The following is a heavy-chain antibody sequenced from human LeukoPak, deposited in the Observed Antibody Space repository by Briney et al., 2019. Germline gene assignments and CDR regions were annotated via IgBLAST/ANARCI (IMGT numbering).Heavy chain of an antibody. D-gene: IGHD5-18*01. CDR3: ARDRDTAMVYYGMDV. CDR1: GFTFSSHG. J-gene: IGHJ6*02. CDR2: IWYDGSNK. V-gene: IGHV3-33*01. Sequence: GGSLRLSCAASGFTFSSHGMHWVRQAPGKGLEWVAVIWYDGSNKYYADSVKGRFTISRDNSKNTLYLQMNSLRAEDTAVYYCARDRDTAMVYYGMDVWGQGTSVTVSS.